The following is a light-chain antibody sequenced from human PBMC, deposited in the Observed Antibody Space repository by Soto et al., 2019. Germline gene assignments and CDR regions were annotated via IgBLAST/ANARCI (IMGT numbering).Light chain of an antibody. CDR3: KSYDLSLRNYV. J-gene: IGLJ1*01. Sequence: QSVLTQPASVSGSPGQSITISCTGTSGDIGSYNRVSWYQQHPGKAPKLIIYEVTDRPSGVSNRFSGSKSGTSASLAIIRLQAEDEGDYYCKSYDLSLRNYVFGSGTKVTVL. CDR1: SGDIGSYNR. CDR2: EVT. V-gene: IGLV2-14*01.